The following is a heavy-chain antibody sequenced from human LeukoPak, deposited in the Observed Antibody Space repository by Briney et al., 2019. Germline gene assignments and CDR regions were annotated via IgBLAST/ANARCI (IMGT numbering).Heavy chain of an antibody. CDR1: GFTFSDYY. D-gene: IGHD7-27*01. CDR2: ISSSGSTI. Sequence: GGSLRLSCAASGFTFSDYYMSWIRQAPGKGLEWVSYISSSGSTIYYADSVKGRFTISRDNAKNSLYLQMNSLRAEDTAVYYCAKDLGWPLYYYYGMDVWGQGTTVTVSS. J-gene: IGHJ6*02. CDR3: AKDLGWPLYYYYGMDV. V-gene: IGHV3-11*01.